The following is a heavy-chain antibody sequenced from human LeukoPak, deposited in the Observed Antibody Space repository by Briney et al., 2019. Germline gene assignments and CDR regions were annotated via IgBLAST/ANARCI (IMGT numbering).Heavy chain of an antibody. D-gene: IGHD2-2*01. Sequence: SVKVSCKASGGTFSSYAISWVRQAPGQGLEWMGRIIPILGIANYAQKFQGRVTITADKSTSTAYMELSSLRSEDTAEYYGARVVCSSTSCYDAFDIWGQGTMVTVSS. J-gene: IGHJ3*02. CDR2: IIPILGIA. V-gene: IGHV1-69*04. CDR1: GGTFSSYA. CDR3: ARVVCSSTSCYDAFDI.